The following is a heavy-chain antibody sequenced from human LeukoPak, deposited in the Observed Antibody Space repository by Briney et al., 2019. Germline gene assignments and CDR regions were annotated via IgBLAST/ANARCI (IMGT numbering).Heavy chain of an antibody. V-gene: IGHV4-59*12. CDR3: ARGDDYGEY. CDR1: GGSISSYY. CDR2: IYYSGST. Sequence: PSETLSLTCTVSGGSISSYYWSWIRQPPGKGLEWIGYIYYSGSTNYNPSLKSRVTISVDTSKNQFSLKLSSVTAADTAVYYCARGDDYGEYWGQGTLVTVSS. J-gene: IGHJ4*02.